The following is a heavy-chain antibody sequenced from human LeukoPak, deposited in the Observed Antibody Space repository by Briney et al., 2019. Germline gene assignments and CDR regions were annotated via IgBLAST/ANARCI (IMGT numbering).Heavy chain of an antibody. CDR2: ISSSSNNI. D-gene: IGHD3-22*01. CDR3: ARDSRDSSGYFDY. Sequence: GGSLRLSCAASGFTFSSYSMDWVRQAPGKGLEWVSSISSSSNNIYYADSVKGRFTISRDNAKNSLYLQMNSLRAEDTAVYYCARDSRDSSGYFDYWGQGTLVTVSS. V-gene: IGHV3-21*01. CDR1: GFTFSSYS. J-gene: IGHJ4*02.